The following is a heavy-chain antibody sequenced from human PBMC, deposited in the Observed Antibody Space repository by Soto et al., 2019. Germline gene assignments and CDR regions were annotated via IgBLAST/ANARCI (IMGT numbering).Heavy chain of an antibody. V-gene: IGHV3-23*01. CDR3: AKDWSYYDFWSGYYPYSPQLNWFDP. CDR2: ISGSGGGT. J-gene: IGHJ5*02. Sequence: GGSLRLSCAASGFTFSSYAMSWVRQAPGKGLEWVSAISGSGGGTYYADSVKGRFTISRDNSKNTLYLQMNSLRAEDTAVYYCAKDWSYYDFWSGYYPYSPQLNWFDPWGQGTLVTVSS. D-gene: IGHD3-3*01. CDR1: GFTFSSYA.